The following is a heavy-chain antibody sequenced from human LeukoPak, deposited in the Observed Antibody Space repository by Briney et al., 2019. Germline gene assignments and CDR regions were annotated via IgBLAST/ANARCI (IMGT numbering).Heavy chain of an antibody. CDR2: INHSGST. Sequence: KPSETLSLTCAVYGGSFSGYYWSWIRQPPGKGLEWIGEINHSGSTNYNPSLKSRVTISVDTSKNQFSLKLSSVTAADTAVYYCAREKLSMVRGVHISYYGMDVWGQGTTVTVSS. CDR1: GGSFSGYY. CDR3: AREKLSMVRGVHISYYGMDV. J-gene: IGHJ6*02. V-gene: IGHV4-34*01. D-gene: IGHD3-10*01.